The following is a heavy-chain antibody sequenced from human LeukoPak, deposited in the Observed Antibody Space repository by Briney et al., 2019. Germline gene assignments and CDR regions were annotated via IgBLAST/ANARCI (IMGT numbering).Heavy chain of an antibody. CDR1: GFTFSSYA. J-gene: IGHJ6*03. CDR3: ARSLYYYYYYMDV. D-gene: IGHD3-16*01. Sequence: GGSLRLSCAASGFTFSSYAMHWVRQAPGKGLEWVAVISYDGSNKYYADSVRGRFTISRDNSKNTLYLQMNSLRAEDTAVYYCARSLYYYYYYMDVWGKGTTATVSS. V-gene: IGHV3-30*04. CDR2: ISYDGSNK.